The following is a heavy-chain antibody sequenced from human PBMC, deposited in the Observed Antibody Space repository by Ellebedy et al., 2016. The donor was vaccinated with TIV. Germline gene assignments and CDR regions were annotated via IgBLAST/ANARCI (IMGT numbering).Heavy chain of an antibody. CDR3: ATLGLVGALGDWFDP. Sequence: GESLKISCAASGFSFSDHSMSWVRQAPGKGLEWVSAISSSSSYKYYANSVKGRFTISRDNAENSLYLQMNSLRTEDTAIYYCATLGLVGALGDWFDPWGQGTLVTVSS. CDR2: ISSSSSYK. CDR1: GFSFSDHS. V-gene: IGHV3-21*04. J-gene: IGHJ5*02. D-gene: IGHD1-26*01.